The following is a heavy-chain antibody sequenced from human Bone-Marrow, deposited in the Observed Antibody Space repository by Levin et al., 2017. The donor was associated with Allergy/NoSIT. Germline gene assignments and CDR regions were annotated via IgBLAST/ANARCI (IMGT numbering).Heavy chain of an antibody. J-gene: IGHJ4*02. CDR3: ARIREATVTTTLDY. V-gene: IGHV5-51*07. D-gene: IGHD4-17*01. CDR2: IYPRDSDT. CDR1: GYSFTTYW. Sequence: KVSCKGSGYSFTTYWIAWVHQMPGKGLDWMGIIYPRDSDTRYSPSFQGQVTISADKSISTAYVQWSSLRASDAAIYYCARIREATVTTTLDYWGQGTLVTVSS.